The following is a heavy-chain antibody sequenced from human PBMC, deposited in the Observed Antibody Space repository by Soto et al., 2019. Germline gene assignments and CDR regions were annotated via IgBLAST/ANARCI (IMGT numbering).Heavy chain of an antibody. Sequence: QVQLQESGPGLVKPSETLSLTCTVSGGSINNHYWSWIRQPPGKGLEWIGYIYYSGSTNYNPSLKSRVTMSVDTSKTRSSLNLTSLTAADTAIYYCARANWYSEYWGQGTLVTVSS. V-gene: IGHV4-59*11. D-gene: IGHD7-27*01. CDR2: IYYSGST. J-gene: IGHJ4*02. CDR3: ARANWYSEY. CDR1: GGSINNHY.